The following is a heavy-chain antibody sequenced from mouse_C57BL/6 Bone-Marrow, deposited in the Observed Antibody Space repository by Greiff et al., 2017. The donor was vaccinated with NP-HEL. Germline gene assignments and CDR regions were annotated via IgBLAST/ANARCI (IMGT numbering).Heavy chain of an antibody. CDR2: IDPNSGGT. CDR3: ARRIWGTPYFDY. J-gene: IGHJ2*01. CDR1: GYTFTSYW. Sequence: QVHVKQPGAELVKPGASVKLSCKASGYTFTSYWMHWVKQRPGRGLEWIGRIDPNSGGTKYNEKFKSKATLTVDKPSSTAYMQLSSLTSEDSAVYYCARRIWGTPYFDYWGQGTTLTVSS. V-gene: IGHV1-72*01. D-gene: IGHD2-14*01.